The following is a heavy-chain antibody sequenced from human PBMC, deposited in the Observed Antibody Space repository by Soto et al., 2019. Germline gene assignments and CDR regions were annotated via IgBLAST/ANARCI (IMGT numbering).Heavy chain of an antibody. Sequence: QVQLVQSGAEVKKPGASVKVSCKASGYTFTSYGISWVRQAPGQGLEWMGWISAYNGNTNYAQKLQGRVTMTTDTHTSTDYRELRSLRSDDTAVYYCASGPSGGNAETNWFDPWGQGTLVTVSS. CDR2: ISAYNGNT. CDR3: ASGPSGGNAETNWFDP. J-gene: IGHJ5*02. D-gene: IGHD2-15*01. V-gene: IGHV1-18*01. CDR1: GYTFTSYG.